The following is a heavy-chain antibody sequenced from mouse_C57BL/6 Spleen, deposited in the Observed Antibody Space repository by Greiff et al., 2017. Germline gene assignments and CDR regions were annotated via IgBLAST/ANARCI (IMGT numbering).Heavy chain of an antibody. V-gene: IGHV1-69*01. J-gene: IGHJ2*01. Sequence: QVQLQQPGAELVMPGASVKLSCKASGYTFTSYWMHWVKQRPGQGLEWIGEIDPSDSYTNYNQKFKGKSTLTVDKSSSTAYMQLSSLTSEDSAVYYCAREGITKAVALEYWGQGTTLTVSS. CDR1: GYTFTSYW. D-gene: IGHD1-1*01. CDR2: IDPSDSYT. CDR3: AREGITKAVALEY.